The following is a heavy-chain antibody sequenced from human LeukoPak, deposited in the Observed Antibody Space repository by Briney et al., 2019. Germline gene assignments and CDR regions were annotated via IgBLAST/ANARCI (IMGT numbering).Heavy chain of an antibody. CDR2: INYSGNT. D-gene: IGHD3-10*01. Sequence: PSETLSLTCTVPGGSISSYYWSWIRQPPGKGLEWIGYINYSGNTNYNPSLKSRVTISVDTSKNQFSLKLNSVTAADTAVYYCARGGNGSGLYYFDYWGQGTLVTVSS. CDR1: GGSISSYY. J-gene: IGHJ4*02. V-gene: IGHV4-59*01. CDR3: ARGGNGSGLYYFDY.